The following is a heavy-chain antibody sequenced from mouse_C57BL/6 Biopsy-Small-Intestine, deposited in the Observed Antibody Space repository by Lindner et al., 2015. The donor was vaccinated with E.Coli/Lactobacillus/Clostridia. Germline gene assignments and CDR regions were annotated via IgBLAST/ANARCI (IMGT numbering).Heavy chain of an antibody. CDR1: GYAFSSSW. CDR3: ARSVGTYFDY. J-gene: IGHJ2*01. CDR2: IYPGDGDT. Sequence: VQLQESGPELVKPGASVKISCKASGYAFSSSWMNWVKQRPGKGLEWIGRIYPGDGDTNYNGKFKGKATLTADKSSGTAYMQLSSLTSEDSAVYFCARSVGTYFDYWGQGTTLTVSS. V-gene: IGHV1-82*01. D-gene: IGHD3-3*01.